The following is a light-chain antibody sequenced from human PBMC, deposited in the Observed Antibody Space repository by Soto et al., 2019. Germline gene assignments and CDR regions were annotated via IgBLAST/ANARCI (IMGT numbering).Light chain of an antibody. Sequence: EIVLTQSPGTLSLSPGERATLSCRASQSVSNRYLVWYQQKPGQAPRLLIYGASSRATGIPDRFSGSGSGTDFTLIISRLEPEDFAVYYCQQYGGSPITFGLGTRLGL. CDR3: QQYGGSPIT. V-gene: IGKV3-20*01. CDR2: GAS. J-gene: IGKJ5*01. CDR1: QSVSNRY.